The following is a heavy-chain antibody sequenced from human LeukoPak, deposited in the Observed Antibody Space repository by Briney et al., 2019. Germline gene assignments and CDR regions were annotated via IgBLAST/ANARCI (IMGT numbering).Heavy chain of an antibody. CDR3: ARDSGYYGSRAFDI. V-gene: IGHV3-30*03. Sequence: GGSLRLSCAASGFTFTIYGIHWVRQAPGKGLELVAIISHDGNNKYYADSVKGRFTISRDSSKNTLYLHMNSLRAEDTAVYFCARDSGYYGSRAFDIWGQGTMVIVSS. J-gene: IGHJ3*02. CDR1: GFTFTIYG. CDR2: ISHDGNNK. D-gene: IGHD3-10*01.